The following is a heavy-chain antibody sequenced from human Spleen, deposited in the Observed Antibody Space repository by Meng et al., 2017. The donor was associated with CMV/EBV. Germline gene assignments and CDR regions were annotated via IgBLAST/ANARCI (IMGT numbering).Heavy chain of an antibody. V-gene: IGHV3-21*01. D-gene: IGHD4-11*01. CDR2: ISSSSTYI. J-gene: IGHJ1*01. Sequence: GGSLRLSCAASGFTFTSYSINWVRQAPGKGLEWVSSISSSSTYIYYADSVKGRFTISRDNAENTVFLQMNSLRVEDTALYYCVRSTPAGTDYWDWGQGTQVTVSS. CDR1: GFTFTSYS. CDR3: VRSTPAGTDYWD.